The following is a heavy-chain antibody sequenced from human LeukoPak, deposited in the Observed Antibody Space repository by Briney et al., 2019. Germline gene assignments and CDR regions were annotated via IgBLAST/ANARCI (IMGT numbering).Heavy chain of an antibody. D-gene: IGHD1-1*01. CDR1: GFTVSSNY. Sequence: GGSLRLSCAASGFTVSSNYMSWVRQAPGKGLEWVSVIYSGGSTYYADSVKGRFTISRDNSKNTLYLQMNSLRAEDTAVYYCARETGTSENAFDIWGQGTMVTVPS. V-gene: IGHV3-53*01. CDR3: ARETGTSENAFDI. CDR2: IYSGGST. J-gene: IGHJ3*02.